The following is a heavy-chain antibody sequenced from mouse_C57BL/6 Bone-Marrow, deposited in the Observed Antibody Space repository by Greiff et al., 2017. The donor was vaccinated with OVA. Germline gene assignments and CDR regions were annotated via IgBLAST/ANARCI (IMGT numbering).Heavy chain of an antibody. V-gene: IGHV1-75*01. CDR1: GYTFTDYY. Sequence: QVQLQQSGPELVKPGASVKISCKASGYTFTDYYINWVKQRPGQGLEWIGWIFPGSGSTYSNEKFKGKAPLTVDKSSSTAYMLLSILTSEDSAVYFCAGGLLSAWFAYWGQGTLVTVSA. CDR2: IFPGSGST. CDR3: AGGLLSAWFAY. D-gene: IGHD2-3*01. J-gene: IGHJ3*01.